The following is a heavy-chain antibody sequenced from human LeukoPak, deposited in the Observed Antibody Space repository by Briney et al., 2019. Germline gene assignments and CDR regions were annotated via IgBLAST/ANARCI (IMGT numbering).Heavy chain of an antibody. J-gene: IGHJ4*02. D-gene: IGHD3-9*01. CDR2: ISSSSSYI. Sequence: GGSLRLSCAASGFTFSSYSMNWVRQAPGKGLEWVSSISSSSSYIYYADSVKGRFTFSRDNAKNSLYLQMNSLRAKDTAVYYCARIPNYDILTGYPRDYWGQGTLVTVSS. CDR3: ARIPNYDILTGYPRDY. CDR1: GFTFSSYS. V-gene: IGHV3-21*01.